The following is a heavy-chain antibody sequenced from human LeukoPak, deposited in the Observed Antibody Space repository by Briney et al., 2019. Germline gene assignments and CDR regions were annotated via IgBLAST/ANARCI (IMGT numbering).Heavy chain of an antibody. D-gene: IGHD4-23*01. CDR3: ARVRGPTVLTMCFDY. J-gene: IGHJ4*02. CDR2: ISPGGNTI. V-gene: IGHV3-48*02. CDR1: GFTFSSHG. Sequence: GGSLRLSCVGSGFTFSSHGMVWVRQAQGKGLEWLSYISPGGNTIYYANSVKGRFTISRDNAKNSLYLQVSSLGDEDTAVYYCARVRGPTVLTMCFDYWGQGTLVTVSS.